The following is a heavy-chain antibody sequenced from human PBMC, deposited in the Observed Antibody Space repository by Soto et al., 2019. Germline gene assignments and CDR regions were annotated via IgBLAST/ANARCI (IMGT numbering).Heavy chain of an antibody. V-gene: IGHV3-48*02. Sequence: GGSLRLSCASSGFRFSIYSMNWVRQSPGKGLEWVSYISGSSSAKNYADSVKGRFTVSRDNARNSLYLQLNSLRDEDTAVYFCAILPGPTNPFDSWVQGTLVTVSS. CDR1: GFRFSIYS. CDR2: ISGSSSAK. CDR3: AILPGPTNPFDS. J-gene: IGHJ4*02. D-gene: IGHD1-1*01.